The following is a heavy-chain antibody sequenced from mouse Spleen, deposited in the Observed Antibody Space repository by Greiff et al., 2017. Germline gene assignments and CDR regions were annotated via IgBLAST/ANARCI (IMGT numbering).Heavy chain of an antibody. Sequence: VQLQQSGPELVKPGASVKISCKASGYVFSSSWMHWVKQSPGKGLEWIGRIYPGDGDTNYNGKFKGQATLTADKSSSTAYIQLSSLTSEDSAVYFCAPGTRAMDYRGQGTSVTVSS. CDR2: IYPGDGDT. D-gene: IGHD4-1*01. CDR1: GYVFSSSW. V-gene: IGHV1-82*01. J-gene: IGHJ4*01. CDR3: APGTRAMDY.